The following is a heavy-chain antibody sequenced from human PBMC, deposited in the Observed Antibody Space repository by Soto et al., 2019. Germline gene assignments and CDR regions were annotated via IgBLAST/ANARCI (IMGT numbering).Heavy chain of an antibody. CDR1: GFPLSTRELG. D-gene: IGHD3-9*01. Sequence: SGPTLVNPTQTLTLTCTFSGFPLSTRELGVGWIRQPPGKALEWLAILYWDGDKLYRPSLKNRLIITRGTSTNQVVLIMTDMDPVDTATYFCAHRQRDGRDWSSYFQHWGQGIPVTVSS. J-gene: IGHJ1*01. V-gene: IGHV2-5*02. CDR2: LYWDGDK. CDR3: AHRQRDGRDWSSYFQH.